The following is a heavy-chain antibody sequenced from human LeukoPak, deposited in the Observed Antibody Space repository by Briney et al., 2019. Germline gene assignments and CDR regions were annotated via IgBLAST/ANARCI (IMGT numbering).Heavy chain of an antibody. Sequence: SETPSLTCAVSGASISSNWWNWVRQPPGKGLEWIGEIHHSGSANYNPSLKSRVTISLDTSENHFSLRLSSVTAADTAVYYCARDKLGAKEYYYMDVWGKGTTVTVSS. V-gene: IGHV4-4*02. CDR2: IHHSGSA. CDR3: ARDKLGAKEYYYMDV. CDR1: GASISSNW. D-gene: IGHD1-26*01. J-gene: IGHJ6*03.